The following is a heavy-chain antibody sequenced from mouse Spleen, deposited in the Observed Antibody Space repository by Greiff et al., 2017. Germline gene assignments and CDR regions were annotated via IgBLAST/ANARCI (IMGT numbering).Heavy chain of an antibody. Sequence: EVKLVESGGGLVQPGGSLSLSCAASGFTFTDYYMSWVRQPPGKALEWLGFIRNKANGYTTEYSASVKGRFTISRDNSQSILYLQMNALRAEDSATYYCAGGSYAMDYWGQGTSVTVSS. D-gene: IGHD3-1*01. V-gene: IGHV7-3*01. J-gene: IGHJ4*01. CDR2: IRNKANGYTT. CDR3: AGGSYAMDY. CDR1: GFTFTDYY.